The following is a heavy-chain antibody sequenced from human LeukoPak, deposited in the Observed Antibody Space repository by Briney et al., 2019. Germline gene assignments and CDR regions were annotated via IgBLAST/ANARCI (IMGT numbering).Heavy chain of an antibody. D-gene: IGHD6-19*01. CDR2: IIPIFGTA. V-gene: IGHV1-69*13. J-gene: IGHJ6*03. CDR1: GYTFTGYY. CDR3: ARQSSGGGYYYYYMDV. Sequence: SVKVSCKASGYTFTGYYMHWVRQAPGQGLEWMGGIIPIFGTANYAQKFQGRVTITADESTSTAYMELSSLRSEDTAVYYCARQSSGGGYYYYYMDVWGKGTTVTISS.